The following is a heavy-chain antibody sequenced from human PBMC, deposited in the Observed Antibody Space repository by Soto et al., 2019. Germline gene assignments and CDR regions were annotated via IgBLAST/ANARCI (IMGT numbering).Heavy chain of an antibody. CDR2: ISGSGGST. CDR1: GFTFSGYA. Sequence: PGGSLRLSCAASGFTFSGYAMSWVRQAPGKGLEWVSAISGSGGSTYYADSVKGRFTISRDNSKNTLYLQMNSLRAEDTAVYYCAKGDDFWSGYYQSHYGMDVWGQGTTVTVSS. D-gene: IGHD3-3*01. J-gene: IGHJ6*02. V-gene: IGHV3-23*01. CDR3: AKGDDFWSGYYQSHYGMDV.